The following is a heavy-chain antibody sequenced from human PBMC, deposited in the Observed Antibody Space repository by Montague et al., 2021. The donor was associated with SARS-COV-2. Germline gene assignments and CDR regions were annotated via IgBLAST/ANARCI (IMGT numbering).Heavy chain of an antibody. CDR2: INHSGGT. CDR3: ARGPHSLRYRYNWFDP. J-gene: IGHJ5*02. Sequence: SETLSLTCAVYGGSFSGYYWSWIRQPPGKGLEWIGEINHSGGTNYNPSLKSRVTISVDTSKNQFSLKLSSVTAADTAVYYCARGPHSLRYRYNWFDPWGQGTLVTVSS. CDR1: GGSFSGYY. D-gene: IGHD3-16*02. V-gene: IGHV4-34*01.